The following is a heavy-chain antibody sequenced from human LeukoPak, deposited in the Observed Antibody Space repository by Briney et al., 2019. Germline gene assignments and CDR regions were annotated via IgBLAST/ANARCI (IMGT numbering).Heavy chain of an antibody. CDR1: GFTFSSYE. J-gene: IGHJ6*02. CDR2: ISSSGSTI. CDR3: ARDYRIAAAGLDYYYYGMDV. D-gene: IGHD6-13*01. V-gene: IGHV3-48*03. Sequence: GGSLRLSCAASGFTFSSYEMNWVRQAPGKGLEWVSYISSSGSTIYYADSVKGRFTISRDNAKNSLYLQMNSLRAEDTAVYYCARDYRIAAAGLDYYYYGMDVWGQGTTVTVSS.